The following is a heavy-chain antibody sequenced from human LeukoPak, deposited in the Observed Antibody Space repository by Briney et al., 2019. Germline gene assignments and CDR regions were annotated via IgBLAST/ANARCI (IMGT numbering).Heavy chain of an antibody. CDR3: ARDKGYCSSTSCYRDDYFDY. D-gene: IGHD2-2*02. Sequence: GGSLRLSCAASGFTFSSYSMIWVRQAPGKGLEWVSSISSSSSYIYYADSVKGRFTISRDNAKNSLYLQMNSLRAEDTAVYYCARDKGYCSSTSCYRDDYFDYWGQGTLVTVSS. CDR2: ISSSSSYI. J-gene: IGHJ4*02. CDR1: GFTFSSYS. V-gene: IGHV3-21*01.